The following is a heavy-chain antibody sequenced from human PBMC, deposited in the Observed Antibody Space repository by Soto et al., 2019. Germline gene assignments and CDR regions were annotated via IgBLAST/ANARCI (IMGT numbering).Heavy chain of an antibody. D-gene: IGHD6-19*01. CDR2: IDHSGGT. J-gene: IGHJ5*02. Sequence: QVQLHESGPGLVKPSETLSLTCTVSGDSISSHYWSWIRQPPGKGLEWIGHIDHSGGTRYNPSLRSRVTISVDTSKNQFSLKLRSVTAADTAVYYCAKNVAVAGFCLDPWGQGILVTVSS. CDR1: GDSISSHY. V-gene: IGHV4-59*11. CDR3: AKNVAVAGFCLDP.